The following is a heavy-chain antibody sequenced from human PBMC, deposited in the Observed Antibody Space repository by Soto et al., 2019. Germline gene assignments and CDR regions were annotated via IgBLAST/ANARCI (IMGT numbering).Heavy chain of an antibody. V-gene: IGHV3-23*01. J-gene: IGHJ3*02. Sequence: EVQLLESGGGLVQPGGSLRLSCAASGFTFSSYAMSWVRQAPGKGLEWVSAISGSGGSTYYADSVKGRFTISRDNSKNRLYLQMNSLRAEDTAVYYCAKDTSGYYYLGDAFDIWGRGTMVTVSS. CDR2: ISGSGGST. CDR1: GFTFSSYA. CDR3: AKDTSGYYYLGDAFDI. D-gene: IGHD3-22*01.